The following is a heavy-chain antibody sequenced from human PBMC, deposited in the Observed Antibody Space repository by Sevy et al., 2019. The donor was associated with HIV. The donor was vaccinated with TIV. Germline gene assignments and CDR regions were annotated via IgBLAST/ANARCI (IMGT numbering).Heavy chain of an antibody. Sequence: SETLSLTCTVSGGSISSSNYYWGWIRQPPGKGLEWIGSISYSGSPYYNSSLKSRLTISVATSKNQFSQELTSVTAADTAVYHCARHTKPLVDSFDFWGQGTLVTVSS. V-gene: IGHV4-39*01. J-gene: IGHJ4*02. CDR1: GGSISSSNYY. CDR3: ARHTKPLVDSFDF. D-gene: IGHD6-13*01. CDR2: ISYSGSP.